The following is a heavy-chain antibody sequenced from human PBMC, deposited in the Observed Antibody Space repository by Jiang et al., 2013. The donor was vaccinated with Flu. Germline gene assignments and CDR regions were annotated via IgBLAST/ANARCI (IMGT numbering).Heavy chain of an antibody. Sequence: GPGLVKPSETLSLTCTISGDSFSDFDLTWIRQPPGKGLEWIGDIDYSGSTNYNPSLRSRVTISLDRTKXKISLTLTSATAADTAVYYCARHGHYGGHIDYWGQGTLVTVSS. CDR1: GDSFSDFD. CDR3: ARHGHYGGHIDY. CDR2: IDYSGST. V-gene: IGHV4-59*08. D-gene: IGHD4-23*01. J-gene: IGHJ4*02.